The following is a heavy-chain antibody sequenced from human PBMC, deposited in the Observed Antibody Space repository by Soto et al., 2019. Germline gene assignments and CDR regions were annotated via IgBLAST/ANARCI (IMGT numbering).Heavy chain of an antibody. Sequence: PGESLKISCSASGYSFTNYYLAWVRQMPGKGLEWTGIIYPVDFDTRYSPSFQGQVTISVDRSIRTAYLQWDSLKASDTAMYYCASSVLVPSTMNYFDFWGQGTLVTVSS. CDR1: GYSFTNYY. CDR3: ASSVLVPSTMNYFDF. V-gene: IGHV5-51*01. CDR2: IYPVDFDT. J-gene: IGHJ4*02. D-gene: IGHD1-26*01.